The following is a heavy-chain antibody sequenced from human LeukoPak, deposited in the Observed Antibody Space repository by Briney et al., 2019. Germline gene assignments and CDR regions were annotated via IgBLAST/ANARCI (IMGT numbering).Heavy chain of an antibody. V-gene: IGHV1-69*06. Sequence: SVKVSCKASGGTFSSYAISWVRQAPGQGLEWMGGIIPIFGTANYAQKFQGRVTMTEDTSTDTAYMELSSLRSEDTAVYYCATGIQLWLHGNRGTFDYWGQGTLVTVAS. CDR1: GGTFSSYA. J-gene: IGHJ4*02. CDR3: ATGIQLWLHGNRGTFDY. D-gene: IGHD5-18*01. CDR2: IIPIFGTA.